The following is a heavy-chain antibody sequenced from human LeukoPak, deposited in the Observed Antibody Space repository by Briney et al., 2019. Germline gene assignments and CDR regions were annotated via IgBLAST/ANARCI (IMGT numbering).Heavy chain of an antibody. V-gene: IGHV3-43*01. D-gene: IGHD6-13*01. CDR3: TKDAAYSSSWFGYFDY. CDR2: ITWDGDVT. J-gene: IGHJ4*02. Sequence: GGSLRLSCAASGFTFHDHTMHWVRQGLGKRLEWVALITWDGDVTHYADSVKGRFTISRDNSKNSLFLQMNSVTTEDTALYYCTKDAAYSSSWFGYFDYWGQGTLVTVSS. CDR1: GFTFHDHT.